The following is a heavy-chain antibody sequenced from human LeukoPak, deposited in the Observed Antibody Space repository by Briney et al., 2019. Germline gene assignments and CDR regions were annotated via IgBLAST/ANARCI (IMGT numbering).Heavy chain of an antibody. CDR2: IIPIFGTA. V-gene: IGHV1-69*13. CDR1: GGTLSSYA. Sequence: SVKVSCKASGGTLSSYAISWVRQAPGQGLEWMGGIIPIFGTANYAQKFQGRVTITADESTSTAYMELSSLRSEDTAVYYCARVAAVAGNSWFDPWGQGTLVTVSS. CDR3: ARVAAVAGNSWFDP. J-gene: IGHJ5*02. D-gene: IGHD6-19*01.